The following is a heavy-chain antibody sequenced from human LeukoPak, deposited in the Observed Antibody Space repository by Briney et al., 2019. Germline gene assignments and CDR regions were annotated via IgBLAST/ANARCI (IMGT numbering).Heavy chain of an antibody. D-gene: IGHD3-22*01. Sequence: SETLSLTCTVSGGSISSGDYYWSWIRQPPGKGLEWIGYIYYSGSTYYNPSLKSRVTISVGTSRNQFSLRLSSVTAADTAVYYCARDLSSSDYFGWFDPWGQGTLVTVSS. CDR1: GGSISSGDYY. CDR2: IYYSGST. J-gene: IGHJ5*02. V-gene: IGHV4-30-4*01. CDR3: ARDLSSSDYFGWFDP.